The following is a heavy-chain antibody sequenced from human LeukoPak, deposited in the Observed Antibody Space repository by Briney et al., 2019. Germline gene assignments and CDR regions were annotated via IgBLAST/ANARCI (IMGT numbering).Heavy chain of an antibody. CDR2: IYYSGST. J-gene: IGHJ6*02. D-gene: IGHD3-9*01. CDR1: GGSISSSSYY. CDR3: ARDYDILTGDYYYGMDV. Sequence: SETLSLTCTVSGGSISSSSYYWGWIRQPPGKGLEWIGSIYYSGSTYYNPSLKSRVTISVDTSKNQFSLKLSSVTAADTAVYYCARDYDILTGDYYYGMDVWGQGTTVTVSS. V-gene: IGHV4-39*07.